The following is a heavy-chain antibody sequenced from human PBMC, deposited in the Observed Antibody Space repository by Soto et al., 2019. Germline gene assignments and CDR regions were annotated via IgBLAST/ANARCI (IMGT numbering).Heavy chain of an antibody. CDR1: GYTLTELS. D-gene: IGHD3-22*01. J-gene: IGHJ4*02. CDR3: ATEWYYYDSSGSLTNY. V-gene: IGHV1-24*01. CDR2: FDPEDGET. Sequence: ASVKVSCKVSGYTLTELSMHWVRQAPGKGLEWMGGFDPEDGETIYAQKFQGRVTMTEDTSTDTAYMELSSLRSEDTAVYYCATEWYYYDSSGSLTNYWGQGTLVTVSS.